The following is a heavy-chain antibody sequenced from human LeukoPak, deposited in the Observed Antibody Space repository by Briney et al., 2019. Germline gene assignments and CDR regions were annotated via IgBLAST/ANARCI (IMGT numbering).Heavy chain of an antibody. J-gene: IGHJ4*02. CDR1: GFTFSSYA. CDR3: ARFYSSSEDADY. Sequence: QSGGSLRLSCAASGFTFSSYAMSWVRQAPGKGLEWVSAISGSGGSTYCADSVKGRFTISRDNSKNTLYLQMNSLRAEDTAVYYCARFYSSSEDADYWGQGTLVTVSS. CDR2: ISGSGGST. D-gene: IGHD6-13*01. V-gene: IGHV3-23*01.